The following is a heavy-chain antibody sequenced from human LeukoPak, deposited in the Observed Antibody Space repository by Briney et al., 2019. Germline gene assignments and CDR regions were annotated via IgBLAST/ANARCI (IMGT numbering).Heavy chain of an antibody. CDR3: ASAAGNSVY. J-gene: IGHJ4*02. D-gene: IGHD5/OR15-5a*01. Sequence: PGGSLRLSCAASGFTFSSYWMSWVRQAPGKGLEWVANIKQDGSEKYYVDSVKGRFTISRDSALSSLYLQMNSLRAEDTAVYYCASAAGNSVYWGQGTLVTVSS. V-gene: IGHV3-7*03. CDR2: IKQDGSEK. CDR1: GFTFSSYW.